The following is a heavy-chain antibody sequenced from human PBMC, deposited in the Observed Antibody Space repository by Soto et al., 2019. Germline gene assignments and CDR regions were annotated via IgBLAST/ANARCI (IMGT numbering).Heavy chain of an antibody. J-gene: IGHJ4*02. D-gene: IGHD2-2*01. CDR1: GXXFSRYA. V-gene: IGHV3-23*01. Sequence: XSXRLSXTAXGXXFSRYAMSWVRQXXGXGQERVTTISDSGSTYYAESVKGRLTISRDNSKHTLYLQMNSLRAEDTVVYYCAKGGLGDCSTTSCLFHFDYWGLGALVTVSS. CDR3: AKGGLGDCSTTSCLFHFDY. CDR2: ISDSGST.